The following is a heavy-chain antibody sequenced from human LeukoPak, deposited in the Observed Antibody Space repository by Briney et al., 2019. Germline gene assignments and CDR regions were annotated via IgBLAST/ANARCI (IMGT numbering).Heavy chain of an antibody. D-gene: IGHD6-19*01. CDR3: AKSRGIYDNSGWRTFDY. J-gene: IGHJ4*02. Sequence: GGSLRLSCAASGFTFSSYAMSWVRQAPGKGLEWVSAISGSGGSTYYADSVKGRFTISRDNSKNALYLQMNSLRAEDTAIYYCAKSRGIYDNSGWRTFDYWGQGTLVTVPS. CDR1: GFTFSSYA. CDR2: ISGSGGST. V-gene: IGHV3-23*01.